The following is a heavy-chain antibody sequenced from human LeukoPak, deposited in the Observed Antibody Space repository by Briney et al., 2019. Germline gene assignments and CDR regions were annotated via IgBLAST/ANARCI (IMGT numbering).Heavy chain of an antibody. CDR3: VRDLGVDTSMIFFDF. CDR2: SSAYNGNT. V-gene: IGHV1-18*01. Sequence: ASVKVSCKASGYSFTSFGISWVRQAPGQGLEWMGWSSAYNGNTNYVQKFQGRVTMTTDTSTSTAYMELRSLRSDDTAVFYCVRDLGVDTSMIFFDFWGQGTLVTVSS. CDR1: GYSFTSFG. D-gene: IGHD5-18*01. J-gene: IGHJ4*02.